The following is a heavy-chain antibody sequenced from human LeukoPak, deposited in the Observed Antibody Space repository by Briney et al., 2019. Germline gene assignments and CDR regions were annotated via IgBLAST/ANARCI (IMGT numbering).Heavy chain of an antibody. Sequence: PSETLSLXCAVSGYSISSGYYWGWIRQPPGKGLEWIGSIYHSGSTYYNPSLKSRVTISVDTSKNQFSLKLSSVTAADTAVYYCARIVPAAMGGDYWGQGTLVTVSS. CDR3: ARIVPAAMGGDY. J-gene: IGHJ4*02. CDR1: GYSISSGYY. V-gene: IGHV4-38-2*01. D-gene: IGHD2-2*01. CDR2: IYHSGST.